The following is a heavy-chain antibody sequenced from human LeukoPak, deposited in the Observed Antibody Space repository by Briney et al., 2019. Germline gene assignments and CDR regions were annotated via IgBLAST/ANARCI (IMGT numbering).Heavy chain of an antibody. CDR3: ARRGTVVHNWYFDL. CDR1: GGTFSSYA. D-gene: IGHD4-23*01. J-gene: IGHJ2*01. Sequence: GASVKVSCKASGGTFSSYAISWVRQAPGQGLEWMGGIIPIFGTANYAQKFPGRVTITADESTSTAYMELSSLRSEDTAVYYCARRGTVVHNWYFDLWGRGTLVTVSS. V-gene: IGHV1-69*13. CDR2: IIPIFGTA.